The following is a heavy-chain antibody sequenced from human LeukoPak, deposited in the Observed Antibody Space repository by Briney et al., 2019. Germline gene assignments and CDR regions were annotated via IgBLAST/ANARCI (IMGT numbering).Heavy chain of an antibody. CDR3: AREHDTKVRYYNGMDV. CDR1: GYTFPKYG. Sequence: ASETVSRKASGYTFPKYGIRWVRQAPAQGLEWMGWVSDYNGDTYYAQKLQARFTVTTDTSTSTAYMELRSLRYDDTAVYYCAREHDTKVRYYNGMDVSGPGTTVSASS. V-gene: IGHV1-18*01. J-gene: IGHJ6*01. D-gene: IGHD3-10*01. CDR2: VSDYNGDT.